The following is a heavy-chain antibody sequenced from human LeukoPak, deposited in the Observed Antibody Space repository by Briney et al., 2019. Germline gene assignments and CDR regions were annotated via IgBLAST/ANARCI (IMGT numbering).Heavy chain of an antibody. CDR2: IIPIFGTA. V-gene: IGHV1-69*06. CDR3: ARGLRYFDQ. J-gene: IGHJ4*02. Sequence: KVSCKASGGTLSSYSISWGRQGPGQRGEWMGGIIPIFGTANYAQKFQGRVTITADKSTSTAYMELSSLRSEDTAVYYCARGLRYFDQWGQGTLVTVSS. D-gene: IGHD5/OR15-5a*01. CDR1: GGTLSSYS.